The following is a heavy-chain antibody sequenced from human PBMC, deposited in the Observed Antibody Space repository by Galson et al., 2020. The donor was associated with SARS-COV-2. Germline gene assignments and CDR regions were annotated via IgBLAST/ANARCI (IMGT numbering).Heavy chain of an antibody. D-gene: IGHD2-15*01. V-gene: IGHV3-11*06. CDR1: GFTFSDYY. CDR2: ISSSSSYT. CDR3: ARDCSGGSCYVY. Sequence: GGPLRLSCAASGFTFSDYYMSWIRQAPGKGLEWVSYISSSSSYTNYADSVKGRFTISRDNAKNSLYLQMNSLRAEDTAVYYCARDCSGGSCYVYWGQGTLVTVSS. J-gene: IGHJ4*02.